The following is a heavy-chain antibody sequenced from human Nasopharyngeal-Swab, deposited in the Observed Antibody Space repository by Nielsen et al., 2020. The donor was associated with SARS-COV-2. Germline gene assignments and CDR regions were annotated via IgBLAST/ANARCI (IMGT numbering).Heavy chain of an antibody. CDR1: GGSISSSRYY. CDR2: IYYSGST. J-gene: IGHJ5*02. CDR3: ARDRRSSSSGLFWFDP. Sequence: AGSLRLSCTVSGGSISSSRYYWGWIRQPPGKGLEWIGSIYYSGSTYYNPSLKSRVTISVDTSKNQFSLKLSSVTAADTAVYYCARDRRSSSSGLFWFDPWGQGTLVTVSS. D-gene: IGHD6-6*01. V-gene: IGHV4-39*07.